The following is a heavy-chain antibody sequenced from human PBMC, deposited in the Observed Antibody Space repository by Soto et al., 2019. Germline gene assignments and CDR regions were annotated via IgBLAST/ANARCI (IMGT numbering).Heavy chain of an antibody. CDR1: GFTFTTYA. J-gene: IGHJ4*02. CDR3: AKVTDRY. CDR2: ISGSGGST. Sequence: GGSLRLSCAASGFTFTTYALSWVRQAPGKGPEWVSTISGSGGSTYYADSVKGRFTISRDNSKNTVYLQMNSLRVEDTALYYCAKVTDRYWGQGTLVTVSS. V-gene: IGHV3-23*01.